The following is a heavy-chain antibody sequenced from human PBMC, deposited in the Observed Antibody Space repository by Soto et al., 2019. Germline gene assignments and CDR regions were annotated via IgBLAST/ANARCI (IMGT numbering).Heavy chain of an antibody. CDR3: ATAFPHYYGDYVSYDAFDI. J-gene: IGHJ3*02. Sequence: QVQLVQSGAEVKKPGASVKVSCKISGYTLTELSMHGVRQAPGKGLEWMGGFDPEDGETIYAQKFQGRVTMTVDTSTDTAYMELSSLRSEDTAVYYCATAFPHYYGDYVSYDAFDIWGQGTMVTVSS. CDR1: GYTLTELS. D-gene: IGHD4-17*01. V-gene: IGHV1-24*01. CDR2: FDPEDGET.